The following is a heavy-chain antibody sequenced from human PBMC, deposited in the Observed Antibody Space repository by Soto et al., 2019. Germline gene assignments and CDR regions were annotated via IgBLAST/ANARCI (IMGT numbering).Heavy chain of an antibody. CDR1: GGSISSYY. J-gene: IGHJ4*02. CDR3: ASRDYDDGTFDY. D-gene: IGHD4-17*01. V-gene: IGHV4-59*08. Sequence: SETLSLTCTVSGGSISSYYWSWIRQPPGKGLEWIGYIYYSGSTNYNPSLKSRVTISVDTSKNQFSLELSSVTAADTAVYYCASRDYDDGTFDYWGQGTLVTVSS. CDR2: IYYSGST.